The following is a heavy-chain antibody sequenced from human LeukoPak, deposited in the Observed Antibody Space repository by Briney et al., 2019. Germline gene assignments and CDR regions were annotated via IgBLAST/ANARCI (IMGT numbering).Heavy chain of an antibody. CDR3: ARVRAAAGPFDH. V-gene: IGHV4-59*01. D-gene: IGHD6-13*01. CDR2: IYYSGST. CDR1: GGSLSSYY. Sequence: SETLSLTCTVSGGSLSSYYWSWIRQPPGKGLERIGYIYYSGSTNYNPSLKSRVTISVDTSKNQFSLKLSSVTAADTAVYYCARVRAAAGPFDHWGQGTLVTVSS. J-gene: IGHJ4*02.